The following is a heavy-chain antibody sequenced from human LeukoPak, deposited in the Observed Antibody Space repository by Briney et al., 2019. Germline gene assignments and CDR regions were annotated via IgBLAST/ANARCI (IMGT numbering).Heavy chain of an antibody. CDR2: IWYDGSNK. Sequence: GGSLRLSCAASGFTFSSYGMHWVRQAPGKGLEWVAVIWYDGSNKYYADSVKGRFTISRDNSKNTLYLQMNSLSAEDTALYYCAKDYPPYLGQGTLVTVSA. CDR3: AKDYPPY. CDR1: GFTFSSYG. V-gene: IGHV3-33*06. J-gene: IGHJ4*01.